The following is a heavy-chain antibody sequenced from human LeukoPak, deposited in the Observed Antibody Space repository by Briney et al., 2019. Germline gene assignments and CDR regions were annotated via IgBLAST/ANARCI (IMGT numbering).Heavy chain of an antibody. D-gene: IGHD3-10*01. J-gene: IGHJ4*02. CDR1: GFTFTSYS. Sequence: QAGGSLRLSCAASGFTFTSYSMSWVRQAPGKGLEWVSGTSDRGDYTYYADSVKGRFTISRDNSKNTLYLQMNSLKTEDTAAYYCTTGIRGDWGQGTLVTVSS. CDR2: TSDRGDYT. CDR3: TTGIRGD. V-gene: IGHV3-23*01.